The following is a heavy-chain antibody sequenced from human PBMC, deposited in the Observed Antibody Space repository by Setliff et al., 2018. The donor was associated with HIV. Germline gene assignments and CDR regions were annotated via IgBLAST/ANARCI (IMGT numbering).Heavy chain of an antibody. Sequence: PSETLSLTCTVSGGSISSPYWSWIRQPPGKGLEWIGYIRYSGSTNYNPSLKTRVTISLDTSRNQFSLKLGSVTAADTAVYYCARRSGWYDYWGQGTLVTVSS. CDR3: ARRSGWYDY. CDR1: GGSISSPY. J-gene: IGHJ4*02. CDR2: IRYSGST. V-gene: IGHV4-59*11. D-gene: IGHD6-19*01.